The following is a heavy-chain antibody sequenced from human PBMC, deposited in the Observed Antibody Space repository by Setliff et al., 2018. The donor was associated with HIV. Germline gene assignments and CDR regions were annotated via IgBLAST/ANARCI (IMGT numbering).Heavy chain of an antibody. CDR2: VYHTGST. J-gene: IGHJ4*02. Sequence: SETLSLSCTASGFSFGDFALNWVRQAPGKGLEWIGSVYHTGSTYYNPSLKSRVTMSADTSKNQFSLKLSSVTAADTAVYYCASSPAWRSDFGLHTFDYWGQGTLVTVSS. D-gene: IGHD2-2*01. CDR1: GFSFGDFA. V-gene: IGHV4-38-2*02. CDR3: ASSPAWRSDFGLHTFDY.